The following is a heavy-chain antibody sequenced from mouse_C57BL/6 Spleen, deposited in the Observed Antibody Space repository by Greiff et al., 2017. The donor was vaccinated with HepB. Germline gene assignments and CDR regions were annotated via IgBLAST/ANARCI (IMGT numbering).Heavy chain of an antibody. CDR1: GYTFTSYW. CDR2: IYPSDSET. Sequence: VQLQQPGAELVRPGSSVKLSCKASGYTFTSYWMDWVKQRPGQGLEWIGNIYPSDSETHYNQKFKDKATLTVDKSSSTAYMQLSSLTSEDSAVYYCAREKLGRDFDYWGQGTTLTVSS. CDR3: AREKLGRDFDY. V-gene: IGHV1-61*01. J-gene: IGHJ2*01. D-gene: IGHD4-1*01.